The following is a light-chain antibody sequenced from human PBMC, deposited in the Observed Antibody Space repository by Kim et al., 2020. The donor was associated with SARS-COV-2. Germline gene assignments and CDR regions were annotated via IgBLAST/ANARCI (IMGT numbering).Light chain of an antibody. J-gene: IGKJ1*01. CDR2: DSS. CDR1: QSITNH. V-gene: IGKV1-27*01. CDR3: QRHNNAPWT. Sequence: DIQMTQSPSSLSESVGDRVTITCRASQSITNHLAWYQQKPGKVPTLLIYDSSTLQSGVPSRFSGSGSGTDFTLTISSLEPEDVATYYCQRHNNAPWTFGQGTKVDIK.